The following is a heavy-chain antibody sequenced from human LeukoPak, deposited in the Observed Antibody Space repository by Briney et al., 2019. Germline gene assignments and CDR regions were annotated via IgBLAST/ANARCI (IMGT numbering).Heavy chain of an antibody. Sequence: PSGTLSLTCAVSGVSVSSSNFWTWARQPPGKGLEWIGEIYHSGSTNYNPSLKSRVTISVDKSKNQFSLRLGSVTAADTAVYYCARDSAGRFLDYWGQGTLVTVSS. V-gene: IGHV4-4*02. J-gene: IGHJ4*02. CDR3: ARDSAGRFLDY. D-gene: IGHD6-13*01. CDR1: GVSVSSSNF. CDR2: IYHSGST.